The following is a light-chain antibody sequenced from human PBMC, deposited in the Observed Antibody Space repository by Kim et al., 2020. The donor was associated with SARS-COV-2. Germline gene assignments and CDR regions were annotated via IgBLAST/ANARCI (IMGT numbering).Light chain of an antibody. Sequence: QSVLTQAPSASGIFGQRVTVSCSGSSSNIGKNYVYWYQQLPGTAPKLLIYSSFRRPSGVPDRFSASKSGTSASLAIGGLRSEDEATYYCSAWDDSLRAVLFGGGTQLTVL. CDR1: SSNIGKNY. CDR3: SAWDDSLRAVL. J-gene: IGLJ2*01. V-gene: IGLV1-47*02. CDR2: SSF.